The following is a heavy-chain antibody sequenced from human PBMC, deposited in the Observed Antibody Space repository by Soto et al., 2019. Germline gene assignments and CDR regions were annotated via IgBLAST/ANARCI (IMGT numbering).Heavy chain of an antibody. V-gene: IGHV1-69*13. D-gene: IGHD6-13*01. CDR2: IIPIFGTA. CDR3: ARDPTRAADVQWDAFDI. J-gene: IGHJ3*02. CDR1: GGTFSSYA. Sequence: ASVTVSCKASGGTFSSYAISWVRQAPGQGLEWMGGIIPIFGTANYAQKFQGRVTITADESTSTAYMELSSLRSEDTAVYYCARDPTRAADVQWDAFDIWGQGTMVTVSS.